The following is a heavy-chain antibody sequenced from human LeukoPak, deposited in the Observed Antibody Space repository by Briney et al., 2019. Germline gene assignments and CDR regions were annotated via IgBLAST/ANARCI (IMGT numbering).Heavy chain of an antibody. J-gene: IGHJ5*02. D-gene: IGHD3-9*01. CDR3: ARMHYDILTGYYRGIWFDP. Sequence: SETLSLTCTVAGGSISRYYWSWIRQPPGKGLEWIGYIYTSGSTNYNPSLKSRVTISVDTSKNQFSLKLSSVTAADTAVYYCARMHYDILTGYYRGIWFDPWGQGTLVTVSS. CDR2: IYTSGST. V-gene: IGHV4-4*09. CDR1: GGSISRYY.